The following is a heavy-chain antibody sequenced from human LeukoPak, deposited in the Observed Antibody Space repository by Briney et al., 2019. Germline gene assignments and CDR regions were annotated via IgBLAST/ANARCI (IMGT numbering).Heavy chain of an antibody. V-gene: IGHV1-69*13. J-gene: IGHJ4*02. CDR1: GYTFTSHD. Sequence: SVKVSCKASGYTFTSHDINWVRQAPGQGLEWMGGIIPIFGTANYAQKFQGRVTITADESTSTAYMELSSLRSEDTAVYYCARGGGVVVPAAVDYWGQGTLVTVSS. D-gene: IGHD2-2*01. CDR3: ARGGGVVVPAAVDY. CDR2: IIPIFGTA.